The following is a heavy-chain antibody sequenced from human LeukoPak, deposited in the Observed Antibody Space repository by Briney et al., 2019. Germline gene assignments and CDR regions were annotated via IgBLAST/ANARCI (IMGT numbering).Heavy chain of an antibody. D-gene: IGHD3-22*01. V-gene: IGHV7-4-1*02. J-gene: IGHJ4*02. CDR2: INTNTGNP. CDR1: GYIFTSYV. Sequence: ASVKASCNASGYIFTSYVLHWVRQAPGQGLEWMGWINTNTGNPTYAQGFTGRFVFSLDTSVSTAYLQISSLKADDTAMYYCARGDYETHGYQTRWGQGTLVTVSS. CDR3: ARGDYETHGYQTR.